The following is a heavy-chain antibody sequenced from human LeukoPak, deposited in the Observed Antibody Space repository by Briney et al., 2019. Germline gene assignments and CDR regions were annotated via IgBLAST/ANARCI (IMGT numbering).Heavy chain of an antibody. CDR1: GGSFSSYY. Sequence: SETLSLTCAVYGGSFSSYYWSWIRQPPGKGLEWIGEINHSGSTNYNPSLKSRVTISVDTSKNQFSLKLSSVTAADTAVYYCARAFFSGWLLYFDYWGQGTLVTVSS. J-gene: IGHJ4*02. CDR3: ARAFFSGWLLYFDY. CDR2: INHSGST. V-gene: IGHV4-34*01. D-gene: IGHD6-19*01.